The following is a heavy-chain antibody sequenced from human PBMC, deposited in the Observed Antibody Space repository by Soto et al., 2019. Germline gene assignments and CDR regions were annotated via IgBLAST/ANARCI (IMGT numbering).Heavy chain of an antibody. D-gene: IGHD6-19*01. CDR3: AIIRPHSRGWSYLDYYYGMDV. CDR1: GYTFTSYG. Sequence: ASVKVSCKASGYTFTSYGISWVRQAPGQGLEWMGWISAYNGNTNYAQKLQGRVTMTTDTSTSTAYMELRSLRSDDTAVYYCAIIRPHSRGWSYLDYYYGMDVWGQGTTVTVSS. J-gene: IGHJ6*02. V-gene: IGHV1-18*01. CDR2: ISAYNGNT.